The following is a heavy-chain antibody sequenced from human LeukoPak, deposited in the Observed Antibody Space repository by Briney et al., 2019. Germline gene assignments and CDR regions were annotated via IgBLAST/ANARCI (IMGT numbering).Heavy chain of an antibody. V-gene: IGHV4-39*01. CDR2: IYHSGST. D-gene: IGHD1-7*01. CDR3: ARTNYGRRWFGP. CDR1: GGSISSSGYY. Sequence: SETLSLTCTVSGGSISSSGYYWVWIRQPPGKGLERIGSIYHSGSTYYNPSLKSRITISVDTSKNQFSLKLSSVTAADTAVYYCARTNYGRRWFGPWGQGTLVTVSS. J-gene: IGHJ5*02.